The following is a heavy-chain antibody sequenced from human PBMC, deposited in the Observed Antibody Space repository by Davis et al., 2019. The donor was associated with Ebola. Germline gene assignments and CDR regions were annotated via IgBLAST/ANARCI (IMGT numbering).Heavy chain of an antibody. J-gene: IGHJ4*02. V-gene: IGHV3-23*01. D-gene: IGHD3-22*01. Sequence: GGSLRLSCAASGFTFSSYAMSWVRQAPGKGLEWVSAISGSGGSTSYAQKFQGRVTMTRDTSTSTVYMELSSLRSEDTAVYYCARDHGSGYKEFDYWGQGTLVTVSS. CDR2: ISGSGGST. CDR3: ARDHGSGYKEFDY. CDR1: GFTFSSYA.